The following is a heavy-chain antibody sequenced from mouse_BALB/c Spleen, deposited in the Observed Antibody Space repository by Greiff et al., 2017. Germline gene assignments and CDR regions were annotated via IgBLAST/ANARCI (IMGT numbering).Heavy chain of an antibody. CDR1: GFTFSSYA. D-gene: IGHD1-1*01. Sequence: EVKLVESGGGLVKPGGSLKLSCAASGFTFSSYAMSWVRQTPEKRLEWVASISSGGSTYYPDSVKGRFTISRDNARNILYLQMSSLRSEDTAMYYCAKSDYGSSYWYMDVWGAGTSVTVSS. CDR2: ISSGGST. J-gene: IGHJ1*01. CDR3: AKSDYGSSYWYMDV. V-gene: IGHV5-6-5*01.